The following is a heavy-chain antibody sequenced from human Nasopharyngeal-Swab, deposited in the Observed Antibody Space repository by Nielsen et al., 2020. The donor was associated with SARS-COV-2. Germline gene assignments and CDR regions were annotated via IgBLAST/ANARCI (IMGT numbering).Heavy chain of an antibody. Sequence: ASVKVSCKASGYTFTAFSIHWVRQSPGQGLEWVGRIGTNSGGTLYAQRFRGRVTMTRDTSVATAYMELSDLRSDDTVVYYCARDSPASRGDYWGQGTLVTVSS. D-gene: IGHD5-24*01. CDR1: GYTFTAFS. CDR2: IGTNSGGT. J-gene: IGHJ4*02. CDR3: ARDSPASRGDY. V-gene: IGHV1-2*05.